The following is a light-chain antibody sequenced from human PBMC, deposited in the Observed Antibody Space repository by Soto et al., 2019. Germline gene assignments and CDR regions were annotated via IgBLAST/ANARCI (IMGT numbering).Light chain of an antibody. V-gene: IGLV2-14*01. CDR2: DVS. CDR3: SSYTSSSTLMV. Sequence: QSALTQPRSVSGSPGQSVTISCTGTSSDVGGYNYVSWYQQHPGKAPKLMIYDVSNRPSGVSNRFSGSKSGNTASLTISGLQAEDEADYYCSSYTSSSTLMVFGGGTQLTVL. CDR1: SSDVGGYNY. J-gene: IGLJ2*01.